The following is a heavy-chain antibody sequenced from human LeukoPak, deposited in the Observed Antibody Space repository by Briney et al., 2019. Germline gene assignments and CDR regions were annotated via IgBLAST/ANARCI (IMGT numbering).Heavy chain of an antibody. CDR1: GGSLSGYY. CDR3: ARAKDIVVVPAAAGAFDI. J-gene: IGHJ3*02. Sequence: SETLSLTCALYGGSLSGYYWSEIPQPPEKRLEWSGEINHSLSTNYNPSLKSRVTISVDTSKNQFSLKLSSVTAADTAVYYCARAKDIVVVPAAAGAFDIWGQGTMVTASS. D-gene: IGHD2-2*01. V-gene: IGHV4-34*01. CDR2: INHSLST.